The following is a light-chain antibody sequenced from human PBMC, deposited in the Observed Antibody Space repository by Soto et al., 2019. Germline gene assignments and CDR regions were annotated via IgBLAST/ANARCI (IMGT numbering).Light chain of an antibody. CDR2: GNV. V-gene: IGLV1-40*01. Sequence: QPVLTQPPSVSGAPGQRVTISCTGSSSNIGAGFDVHWYQQLPGTAPKLLIYGNVDRPSGVPDRFSGSKSGTSASLAITGLQADDEADYYCQSYDSSLSGYVFGTGTKLTVL. CDR3: QSYDSSLSGYV. CDR1: SSNIGAGFD. J-gene: IGLJ1*01.